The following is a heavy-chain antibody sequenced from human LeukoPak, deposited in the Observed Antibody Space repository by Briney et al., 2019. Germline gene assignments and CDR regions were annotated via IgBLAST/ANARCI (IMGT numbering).Heavy chain of an antibody. CDR2: IGTVGDT. Sequence: GGSLRLPCAASGFSFRTSDMHWVRQAPGKGLEWVSAIGTVGDTYYPGSVKGRFTISRDDAKNSLYLQMDNLRAGDTAIYYCTREGRSSNWADWYFDLWGRGTLVTVSS. J-gene: IGHJ2*01. CDR3: TREGRSSNWADWYFDL. CDR1: GFSFRTSD. V-gene: IGHV3-13*01. D-gene: IGHD6-13*01.